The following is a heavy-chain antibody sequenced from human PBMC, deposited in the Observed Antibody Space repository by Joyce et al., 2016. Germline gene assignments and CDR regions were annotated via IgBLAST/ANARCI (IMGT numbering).Heavy chain of an antibody. V-gene: IGHV3-48*02. D-gene: IGHD5-24*01. CDR2: ISASSGTI. Sequence: EVQLVESGGGLVQPGGSLRLSCAASGFSFNTYSINWVRQAPGKGLEWLSYISASSGTIYYADSVKGRFTISRDNAKNSVYLQMNSLRDEDTAVYYCARVGRTGYTCDYWGQGTLVIVSS. CDR1: GFSFNTYS. J-gene: IGHJ4*02. CDR3: ARVGRTGYTCDY.